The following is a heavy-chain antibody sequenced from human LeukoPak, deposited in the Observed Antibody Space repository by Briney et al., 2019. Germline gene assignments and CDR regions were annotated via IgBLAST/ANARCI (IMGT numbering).Heavy chain of an antibody. Sequence: PGGSLRLSCVASGFTFSSYGMTWVRQAPGKGLEWVSSITGSGDRASYADSLKGRFTISRDNSKRTLYLQMNSLRAEDTAVYYCARGSDDPTFDYWGQGTLVTVSS. CDR2: ITGSGDRA. CDR3: ARGSDDPTFDY. CDR1: GFTFSSYG. J-gene: IGHJ4*02. V-gene: IGHV3-23*01.